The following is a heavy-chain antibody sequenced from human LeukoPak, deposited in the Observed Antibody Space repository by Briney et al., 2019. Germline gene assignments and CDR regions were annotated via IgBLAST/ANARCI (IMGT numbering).Heavy chain of an antibody. CDR3: ARDDPGRRTTLYCSGGSCYPEDY. Sequence: PSETLSLTCTVSGGSISSSSYYWGWIRQPPGKGLEWIGSIYYSGSTYYNPSLKSRVTISVDTSKNQFSLKLSSVTAADTAVNYCARDDPGRRTTLYCSGGSCYPEDYWGQGTLVTVSS. J-gene: IGHJ4*02. CDR2: IYYSGST. CDR1: GGSISSSSYY. D-gene: IGHD2-15*01. V-gene: IGHV4-39*07.